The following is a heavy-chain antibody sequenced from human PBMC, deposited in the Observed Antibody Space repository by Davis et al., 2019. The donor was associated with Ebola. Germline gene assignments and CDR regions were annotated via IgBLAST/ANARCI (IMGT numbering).Heavy chain of an antibody. Sequence: SETLSLTCAVSGGSISSSNWWSWVSQPPGKGLEWIGEIYHSGSTNYNPSLKSRVTISVDTSKNQFSLKLSSVTAADTAVYYCARTIVGATGGLLDYWGQGTLVTVSS. J-gene: IGHJ4*02. CDR1: GGSISSSNW. CDR3: ARTIVGATGGLLDY. V-gene: IGHV4-4*02. CDR2: IYHSGST. D-gene: IGHD1-26*01.